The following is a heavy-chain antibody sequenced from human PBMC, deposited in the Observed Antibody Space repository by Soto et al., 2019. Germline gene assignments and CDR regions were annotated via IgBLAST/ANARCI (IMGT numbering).Heavy chain of an antibody. Sequence: SETLSLTCTVSGGSISSSSYYWGWIRQPPGRGLEWIGCIYYSGSTYYNPSLKSRVTISVDTSKNQFSLKLSSVTAADTAVYYCARPDSRATGTTGIFDYWGQGTLVTVSS. CDR3: ARPDSRATGTTGIFDY. CDR2: IYYSGST. V-gene: IGHV4-39*01. J-gene: IGHJ4*02. CDR1: GGSISSSSYY. D-gene: IGHD1-1*01.